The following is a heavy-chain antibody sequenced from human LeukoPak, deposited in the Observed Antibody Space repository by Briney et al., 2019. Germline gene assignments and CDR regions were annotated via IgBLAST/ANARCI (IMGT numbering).Heavy chain of an antibody. V-gene: IGHV4-31*03. D-gene: IGHD5-12*01. J-gene: IGHJ4*02. CDR3: AGAPYSGYGYFDY. CDR1: GGSISSGGYY. Sequence: SETLSPTCTVSGGSISSGGYYWSWIRQHPGKGLEWIGYIYYSGSTYYNPSLKSRVTISVDTSKNQFSLKLSSVTAADTAVYYCAGAPYSGYGYFDYWGQGTLVTVSS. CDR2: IYYSGST.